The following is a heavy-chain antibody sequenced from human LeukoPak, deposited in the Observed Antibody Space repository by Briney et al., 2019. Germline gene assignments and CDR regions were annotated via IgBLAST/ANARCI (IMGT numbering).Heavy chain of an antibody. J-gene: IGHJ4*02. D-gene: IGHD2-2*01. CDR2: IYYSGST. Sequence: PSETLSLTCTVSGGSISSSSYYWGWIRQPPGKGLEWIGSIYYSGSTYYNPSLKSRVTISVDTSKNQFSLKLSSVTAADTAVYYCARDRCCSSTSCYPFDYWGQGTLVTVSS. CDR1: GGSISSSSYY. CDR3: ARDRCCSSTSCYPFDY. V-gene: IGHV4-39*01.